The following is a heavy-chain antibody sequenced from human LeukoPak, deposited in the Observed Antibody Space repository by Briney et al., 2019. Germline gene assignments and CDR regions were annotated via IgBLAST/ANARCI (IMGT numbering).Heavy chain of an antibody. CDR2: ISGSSSNI. CDR1: GFAFSTYT. D-gene: IGHD3-3*01. CDR3: TRGDPDF. J-gene: IGHJ4*02. Sequence: GGSLRLSCAASGFAFSTYTMNWVRQAPGKGLEWVSSISGSSSNIYYADSVKGRFTISRDNAKNSLYLQMNSLRVDDTAVYYCTRGDPDFWGQGTLVTVSS. V-gene: IGHV3-21*01.